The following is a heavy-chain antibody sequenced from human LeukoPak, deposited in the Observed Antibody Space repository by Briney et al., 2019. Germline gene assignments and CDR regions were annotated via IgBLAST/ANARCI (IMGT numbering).Heavy chain of an antibody. CDR1: GGSISSSSYY. V-gene: IGHV4-39*01. CDR2: IYYSGST. D-gene: IGHD4-17*01. Sequence: SETLSLTCTVSGGSISSSSYYWGWIRQPPGKGLEWIGSIYYSGSTYYNPSLKSRVTISVDTSKNQFSLKLSSVTAADTAVYYCARRLYGDENWFDPWGQGTLVTVSS. CDR3: ARRLYGDENWFDP. J-gene: IGHJ5*02.